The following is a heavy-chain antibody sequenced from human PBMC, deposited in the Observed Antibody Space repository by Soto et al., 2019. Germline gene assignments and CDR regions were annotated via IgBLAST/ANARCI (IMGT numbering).Heavy chain of an antibody. J-gene: IGHJ5*01. CDR3: ARGGDYATT. Sequence: QVQLQESGPGLLKPSQTLSLTCTVSGGSINNGGYYWIWIRHHPEKGLEWLGSIHYTGSAFYNPSVKSRVAMSVDTSKNQFSLTLTSVTVADTGIYYCARGGDYATTWGRGSLVAVSS. CDR2: IHYTGSA. V-gene: IGHV4-31*03. CDR1: GGSINNGGYY. D-gene: IGHD4-17*01.